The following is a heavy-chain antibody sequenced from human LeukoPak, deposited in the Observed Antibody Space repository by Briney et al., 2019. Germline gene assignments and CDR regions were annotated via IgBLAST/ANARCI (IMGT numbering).Heavy chain of an antibody. D-gene: IGHD3-22*01. V-gene: IGHV1-18*01. CDR2: ISAYNGNT. CDR3: ARVNYYDSSGSFDY. CDR1: GYTFTSYG. J-gene: IGHJ4*02. Sequence: ASVKVSCKASGYTFTSYGISWVRQAPGQGLEWMGWISAYNGNTKYSQNFQGRVTITRDTSASTAYMELSSLRSEDTAVYYCARVNYYDSSGSFDYWGQGTLVTVSS.